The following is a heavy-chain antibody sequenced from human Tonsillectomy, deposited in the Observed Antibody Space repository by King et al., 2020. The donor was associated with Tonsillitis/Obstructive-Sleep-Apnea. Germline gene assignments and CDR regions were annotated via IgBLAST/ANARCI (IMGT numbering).Heavy chain of an antibody. CDR1: GFSLSNARMG. V-gene: IGHV2-26*01. D-gene: IGHD2-2*02. CDR3: VRTSRYCSSTSCYTLDP. CDR2: IFSNDEK. Sequence: TLKESGPVLVKPTETLTLTCTVSGFSLSNARMGVSWIRQPPGKALEWLAHIFSNDEKSYSTSLKSRLTISKDTSKSQVVLTMTNMDPVDTATYYCVRTSRYCSSTSCYTLDPWGQGTLVTVSS. J-gene: IGHJ5*02.